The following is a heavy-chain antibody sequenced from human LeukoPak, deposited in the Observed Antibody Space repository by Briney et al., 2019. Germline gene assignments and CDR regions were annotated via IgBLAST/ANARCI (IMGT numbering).Heavy chain of an antibody. CDR3: AKALEGPNWFDP. J-gene: IGHJ5*02. CDR2: INGSGGST. CDR1: GFTFSSYA. V-gene: IGHV3-23*01. Sequence: GASLRLSCAASGFTFSSYAMRWVRQSPGKGLEWVSSINGSGGSTYYADSVKGRFTISRDNSKNTLYLQMNSLRAEDTAVYYCAKALEGPNWFDPWGQGTLVTVSS.